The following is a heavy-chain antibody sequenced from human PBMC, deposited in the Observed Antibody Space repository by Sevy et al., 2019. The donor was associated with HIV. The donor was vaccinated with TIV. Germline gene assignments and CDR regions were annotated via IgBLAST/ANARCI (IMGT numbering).Heavy chain of an antibody. D-gene: IGHD6-19*01. V-gene: IGHV6-1*01. CDR2: TYYRSKWYS. J-gene: IGHJ6*02. CDR3: ARDLAVARNYYYYGMDV. Sequence: SQTLSLTCAISGDSVSSNSAAWNWIRQSPSRGLEWLGRTYYRSKWYSDYAVSVKSRITINPDTSKNQFSLQLNSVTPEDTAVYYCARDLAVARNYYYYGMDVWGQGTTVTVSS. CDR1: GDSVSSNSAA.